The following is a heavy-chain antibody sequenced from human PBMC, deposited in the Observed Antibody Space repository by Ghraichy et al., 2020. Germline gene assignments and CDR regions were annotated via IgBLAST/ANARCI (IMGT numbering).Heavy chain of an antibody. CDR2: ISSSSSTI. CDR1: GFTFSSYS. CDR3: ARERPRPGYSGYVS. Sequence: GGSLRLSCAASGFTFSSYSMNWVRQAPGKGLEWVSYISSSSSTIYSEDSMKGRFTISKTNAKNSLYLQMNRLRAEDTAVYYCARERPRPGYSGYVSWGQGTLVTVSS. V-gene: IGHV3-48*01. D-gene: IGHD5-12*01. J-gene: IGHJ5*02.